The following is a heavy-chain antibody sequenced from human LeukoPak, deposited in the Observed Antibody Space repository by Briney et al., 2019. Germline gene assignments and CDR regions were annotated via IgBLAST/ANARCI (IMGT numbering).Heavy chain of an antibody. D-gene: IGHD5/OR15-5a*01. V-gene: IGHV4-31*03. J-gene: IGHJ5*02. CDR3: ARGGSTLQNWFDP. CDR2: IYYSGST. Sequence: SETLSLTCTVSGGSISSGGYYRNWIRQHPGKGLEWIGYIYYSGSTYYNPSLKSRVIISVDTSKNQFSLKLSSVTAADTAVYYCARGGSTLQNWFDPWGQGTLVTVSS. CDR1: GGSISSGGYY.